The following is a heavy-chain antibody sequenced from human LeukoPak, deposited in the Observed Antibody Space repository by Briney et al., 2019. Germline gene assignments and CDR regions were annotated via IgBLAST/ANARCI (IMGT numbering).Heavy chain of an antibody. V-gene: IGHV1-69*13. CDR1: GGTGSRYP. D-gene: IGHD2-8*01. J-gene: IGHJ3*02. CDR3: WRGGRRLGVYATPHFSQLFDI. CDR2: IIPIFGTA. Sequence: SVKVSCKASGGTGSRYPISWVRQAPGQGLKWMGGIIPIFGTANYAQKFQGRVTTTADESTSTVYMQQISLITDAAAVYYCWRGGRRLGVYATPHFSQLFDIWGQGTMVTVSS.